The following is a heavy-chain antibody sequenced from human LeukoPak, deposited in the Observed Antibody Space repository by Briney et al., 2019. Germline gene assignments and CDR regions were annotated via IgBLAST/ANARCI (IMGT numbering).Heavy chain of an antibody. V-gene: IGHV3-30*01. J-gene: IGHJ4*02. Sequence: GGSLRLSCAASGFTFSSYAMHWVRQALGKGLEWVAVISYDGSNKYYADSVKGRFTISRDNSKNTLYLQMNSLRAEDTAVYYCARDRVSYFDYWGQGTLVTVSS. CDR2: ISYDGSNK. D-gene: IGHD2-21*01. CDR1: GFTFSSYA. CDR3: ARDRVSYFDY.